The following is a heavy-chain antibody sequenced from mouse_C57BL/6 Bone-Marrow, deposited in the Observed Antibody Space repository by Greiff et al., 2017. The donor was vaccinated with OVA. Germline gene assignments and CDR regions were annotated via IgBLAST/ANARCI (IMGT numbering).Heavy chain of an antibody. V-gene: IGHV1-69*01. Sequence: VQLQQPGAELVMPGASVKLSCKASGYTFTSYWMHWVKQRPGQGLEWIGEIDTSDSYTNYNQKFKGKSTLTVDKSSSTAYMQLSSLTSDDSAVYYCATYYFDYWGQGTTLTVSS. CDR3: ATYYFDY. CDR2: IDTSDSYT. CDR1: GYTFTSYW. J-gene: IGHJ2*01.